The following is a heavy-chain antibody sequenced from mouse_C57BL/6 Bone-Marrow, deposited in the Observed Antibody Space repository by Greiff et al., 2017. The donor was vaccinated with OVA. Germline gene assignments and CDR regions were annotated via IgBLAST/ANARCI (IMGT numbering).Heavy chain of an antibody. V-gene: IGHV5-4*03. CDR1: GFTFSSYA. J-gene: IGHJ3*01. Sequence: EVNVVESGGGLVKPGGSLKLSCAASGFTFSSYAMSWVRQTPEKRLEWVATISDGGSYTYYPDNVKGRFTISRDNAKNNLYLQMSHLKSEDTAMYYCARSGATRAWFAYWGQGTLVTVSA. D-gene: IGHD3-1*01. CDR2: ISDGGSYT. CDR3: ARSGATRAWFAY.